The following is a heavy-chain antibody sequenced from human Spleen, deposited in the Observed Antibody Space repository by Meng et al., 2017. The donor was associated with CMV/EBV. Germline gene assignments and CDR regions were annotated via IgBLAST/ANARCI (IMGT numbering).Heavy chain of an antibody. CDR2: IYPGDSET. CDR1: GYSFTKYW. Sequence: KVSCKGSGYSFTKYWIGWVRQMPGKGLEWMGIIYPGDSETRYRPSFQGQVTISADKSINTAYLQWSSLKASDTAMYYCARQGCSSTSCHTVDYWGQGTLVTVSS. D-gene: IGHD2-2*02. CDR3: ARQGCSSTSCHTVDY. J-gene: IGHJ4*02. V-gene: IGHV5-51*01.